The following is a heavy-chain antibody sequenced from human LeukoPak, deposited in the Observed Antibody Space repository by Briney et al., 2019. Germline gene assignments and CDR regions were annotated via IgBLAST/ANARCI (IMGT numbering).Heavy chain of an antibody. CDR2: TYSGTT. CDR3: ARHDVNPAFQRGMDV. V-gene: IGHV4-59*08. Sequence: SETLSLTCTVSGASISSYFWSWIRQPPGKGLEWIGYTYSGTTNYNPSLESRVTISADTSKNQFSLKLTSVTAADTAVYYCARHDVNPAFQRGMDVWGQGATVTVSS. CDR1: GASISSYF. J-gene: IGHJ6*02. D-gene: IGHD2-2*01.